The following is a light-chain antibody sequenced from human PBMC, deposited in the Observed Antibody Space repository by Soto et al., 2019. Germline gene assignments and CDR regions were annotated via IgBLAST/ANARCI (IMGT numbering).Light chain of an antibody. V-gene: IGKV3D-15*01. CDR3: QQHNQWPIT. J-gene: IGKJ5*01. Sequence: EVVMTQSPANLSLSPGAGATLSCWASQPVSDKLAWYQQKPGQAPRLLIYYISTRATGIPARFSGSGSGTEFTLTINSLQSEDSAVYYCQQHNQWPITFGQGTRLE. CDR1: QPVSDK. CDR2: YIS.